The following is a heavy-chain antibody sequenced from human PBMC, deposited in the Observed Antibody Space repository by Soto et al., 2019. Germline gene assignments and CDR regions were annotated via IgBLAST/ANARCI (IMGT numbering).Heavy chain of an antibody. D-gene: IGHD2-21*01. J-gene: IGHJ6*02. Sequence: SVKVSCKASGDTFTIYAISWLRQAPGQGLEWMGGIIPIFGTANYAQKFQGRVTITADESTSTAYMELSSLRSEDTAVYYCVRDRRRMATVIANYYYFCMDVWG. CDR3: VRDRRRMATVIANYYYFCMDV. CDR2: IIPIFGTA. CDR1: GDTFTIYA. V-gene: IGHV1-69*13.